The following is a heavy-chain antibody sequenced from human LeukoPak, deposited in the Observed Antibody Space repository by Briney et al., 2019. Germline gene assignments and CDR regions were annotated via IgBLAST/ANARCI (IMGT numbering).Heavy chain of an antibody. V-gene: IGHV3-53*01. Sequence: RGSLRLSCVASGLTVSGNSMSWVRQGPPKGLEWVSTTNSGGNTYSGDSVRGRFTVSRYNSKNTLYLQMNSLRAEDTAVYYCARVKDPSGLFYWGQGAQVTVSS. J-gene: IGHJ4*02. CDR2: TNSGGNT. CDR3: ARVKDPSGLFY. CDR1: GLTVSGNS. D-gene: IGHD2-15*01.